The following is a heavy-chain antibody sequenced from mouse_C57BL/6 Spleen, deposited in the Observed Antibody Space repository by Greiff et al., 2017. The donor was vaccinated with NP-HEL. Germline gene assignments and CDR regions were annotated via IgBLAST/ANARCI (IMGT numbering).Heavy chain of an antibody. J-gene: IGHJ4*01. V-gene: IGHV5-4*01. CDR1: GFTFSSYA. Sequence: EVKLVESGGGLVKPGGSLKLSCAASGFTFSSYAMSWVRQTPEKRLEWVATISDGGSYTYYPDNVKGRFTISRDNAKNNLYLQMSHLKSEDIAMDNCGREGDSTQYYYAMDYRGQGTSGTVCS. D-gene: IGHD2-5*01. CDR2: ISDGGSYT. CDR3: GREGDSTQYYYAMDY.